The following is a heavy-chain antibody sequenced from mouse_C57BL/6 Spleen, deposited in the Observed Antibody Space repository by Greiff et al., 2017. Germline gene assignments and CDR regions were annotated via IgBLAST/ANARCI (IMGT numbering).Heavy chain of an antibody. J-gene: IGHJ4*01. CDR1: GYTFTDYE. CDR3: TRYGELLRYYAMDY. V-gene: IGHV1-15*01. CDR2: IDPETGGT. D-gene: IGHD1-1*01. Sequence: QVQLQQSGAELVRPGASVTLSCKASGYTFTDYEMHWVKQTPVHGLEWIGAIDPETGGTAYNQKFKGKAILTADKSSSTAYMELRSLTSEDSAVYYCTRYGELLRYYAMDYWGQGTSVTVSS.